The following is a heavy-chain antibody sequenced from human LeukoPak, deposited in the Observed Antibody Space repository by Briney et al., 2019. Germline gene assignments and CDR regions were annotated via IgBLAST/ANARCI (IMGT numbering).Heavy chain of an antibody. V-gene: IGHV6-1*01. D-gene: IGHD1-26*01. CDR3: ARVRTRVESIVGATTVRDFDY. CDR1: GDSVSSNSAA. Sequence: NPSQTLSLTCAISGDSVSSNSAAWNWIRQSPSRGLEWLGRTYYRSKWYNDYAVSVKSRITINPDTSKNQFSLQLNSVTPEDTAVYYCARVRTRVESIVGATTVRDFDYWGQGTLVTVSS. J-gene: IGHJ4*02. CDR2: TYYRSKWYN.